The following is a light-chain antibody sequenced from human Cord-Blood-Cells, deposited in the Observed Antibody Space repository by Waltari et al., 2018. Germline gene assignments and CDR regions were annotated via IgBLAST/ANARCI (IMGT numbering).Light chain of an antibody. CDR1: QGISNY. V-gene: IGKV1-27*01. J-gene: IGKJ2*01. Sequence: DIQMTQSPSSLSASVGDRVTITCRASQGISNYLAWYQQKTGKVPKLLIYAASTMHSGVPSRFSGSGSCTDFTLTIISLQPEDVATYYCQKYNSAPYTFGQGTKLEIK. CDR3: QKYNSAPYT. CDR2: AAS.